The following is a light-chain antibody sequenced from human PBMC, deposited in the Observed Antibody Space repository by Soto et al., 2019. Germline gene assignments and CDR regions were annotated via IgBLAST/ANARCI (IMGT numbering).Light chain of an antibody. V-gene: IGLV2-18*02. CDR2: EVS. J-gene: IGLJ1*01. Sequence: QSALTQPPSVSGSPGQSVTISCTGTSSVVGSYNRVSWYQQPPGTAPKVMIYEVSNRPSGVPDRFSGSKSGNTASLTISGLQPEDEADYCCYSFTSSNTYVFGTGTKVTVL. CDR1: SSVVGSYNR. CDR3: YSFTSSNTYV.